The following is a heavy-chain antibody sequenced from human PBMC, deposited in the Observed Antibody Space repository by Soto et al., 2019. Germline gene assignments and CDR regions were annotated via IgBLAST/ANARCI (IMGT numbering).Heavy chain of an antibody. V-gene: IGHV1-69*01. CDR2: IMPIFATP. Sequence: QVQLEQSGAEVKKPGSSVKVSCKSSGGTFSSYRISWVRQAPGQGLEWMGGIMPIFATPKYAQRFQGRVTISADESTSTAYMELRSLTSDDTAVYYYAREVSSSRFDSWGQGTLVTVSS. D-gene: IGHD2-2*01. CDR3: AREVSSSRFDS. J-gene: IGHJ4*02. CDR1: GGTFSSYR.